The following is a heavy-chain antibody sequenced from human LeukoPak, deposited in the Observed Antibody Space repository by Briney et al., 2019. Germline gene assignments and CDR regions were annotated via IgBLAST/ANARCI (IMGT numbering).Heavy chain of an antibody. J-gene: IGHJ4*02. CDR2: ISSNGGST. Sequence: GGSLRLSCAASGFTFSSYAMHWVRQAPGKGLEYVSAISSNGGSTYYANSVKGRFTISRDNFKNTLYLQMGSLRAEDMAVYYCARLSMVRGDIRDYWGQGTLVTVSS. D-gene: IGHD3-10*01. CDR1: GFTFSSYA. V-gene: IGHV3-64*01. CDR3: ARLSMVRGDIRDY.